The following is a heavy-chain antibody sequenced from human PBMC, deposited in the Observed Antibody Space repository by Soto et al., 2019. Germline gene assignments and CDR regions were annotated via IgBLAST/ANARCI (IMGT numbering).Heavy chain of an antibody. Sequence: GASVKVSCKASGYTFTSYDINWVRQATGQGLEWMGWMNPNSGNTGYAQKFQGRVTMTRNTSISTAYMELSSLRSEDTAVYYCARDLCSGGMCALDSWGQGTLVTVSS. CDR1: GYTFTSYD. CDR2: MNPNSGNT. CDR3: ARDLCSGGMCALDS. D-gene: IGHD2-15*01. V-gene: IGHV1-8*01. J-gene: IGHJ4*02.